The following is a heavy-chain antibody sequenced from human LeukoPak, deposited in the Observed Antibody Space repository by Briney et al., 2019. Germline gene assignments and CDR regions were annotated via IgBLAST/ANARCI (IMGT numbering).Heavy chain of an antibody. CDR3: VRDRGTYRPIDY. CDR1: GFTLSNHW. J-gene: IGHJ4*02. V-gene: IGHV3-7*03. CDR2: IKQDGSEK. D-gene: IGHD1-26*01. Sequence: GGSLRLSCAASGFTLSNHWMTWVRQAPGKGLECVAIIKQDGSEKYYVDSVKGRFTISRDNAQNSLYLQMNSLRAEDTAIYYCVRDRGTYRPIDYWGQGTLVTVSS.